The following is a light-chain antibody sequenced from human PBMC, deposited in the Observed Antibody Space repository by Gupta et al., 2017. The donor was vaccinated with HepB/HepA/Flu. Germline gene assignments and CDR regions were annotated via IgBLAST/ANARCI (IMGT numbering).Light chain of an antibody. J-gene: IGLJ3*02. Sequence: QSALTQPASVSGSPGQSIIISCTGTSSDVGSDNLVSWYQQYPGEAPKLLIYEVSKRPSGVSNRFSGSKSGNTAFLTSSGLQAEDEADYYCCSYAGSRAFWVFGGGTKVTVL. CDR2: EVS. CDR1: SSDVGSDNL. V-gene: IGLV2-23*02. CDR3: CSYAGSRAFWV.